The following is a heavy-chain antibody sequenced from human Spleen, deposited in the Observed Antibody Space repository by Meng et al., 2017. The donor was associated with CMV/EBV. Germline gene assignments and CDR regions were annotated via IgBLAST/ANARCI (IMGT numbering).Heavy chain of an antibody. CDR2: IRHDGSKE. J-gene: IGHJ4*02. D-gene: IGHD4-11*01. V-gene: IGHV3-30*02. Sequence: GSLRLSCAASGFTFSNYAMHWVRQAPDKGLEWVAFIRHDGSKEYYVDSVKGRFTISRDNSKNTLDLQMRSVRAEDTAVYFCANERRGAYNFDYWGQGTLVTVSS. CDR3: ANERRGAYNFDY. CDR1: GFTFSNYA.